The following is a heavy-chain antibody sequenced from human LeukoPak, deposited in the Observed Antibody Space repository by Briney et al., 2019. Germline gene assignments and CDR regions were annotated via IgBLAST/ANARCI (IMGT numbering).Heavy chain of an antibody. CDR3: ARYGTNSARFPDY. D-gene: IGHD4-23*01. CDR1: GYSFSNYW. CDR2: IYPDDSDI. V-gene: IGHV5-51*01. Sequence: GESLKISCKGSGYSFSNYWVAWVRQMPGKGLEWMGAIYPDDSDIRYSPSFQGQVTISADRSITTAYLQWSSLEASDTAMYYCARYGTNSARFPDYWGQGTLVTVSS. J-gene: IGHJ4*02.